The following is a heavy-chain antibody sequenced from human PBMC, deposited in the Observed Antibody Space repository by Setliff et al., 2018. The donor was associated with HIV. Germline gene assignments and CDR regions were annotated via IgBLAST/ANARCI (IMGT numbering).Heavy chain of an antibody. CDR1: GQSFTNYD. V-gene: IGHV1-8*01. CDR3: ARGKGVGGVVITGGLDV. Sequence: ASVKVSCKPSGQSFTNYDIHWLRRASGQGLEWMGWMNPKSGVSGYALKFQARVTMTRDTSISTAYMELSSLTSEDTAVYYCARGKGVGGVVITGGLDVWGKGTTVTVSS. CDR2: MNPKSGVS. J-gene: IGHJ6*04. D-gene: IGHD3-10*01.